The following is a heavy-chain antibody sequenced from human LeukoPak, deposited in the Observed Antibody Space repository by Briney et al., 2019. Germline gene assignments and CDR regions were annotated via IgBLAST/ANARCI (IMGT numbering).Heavy chain of an antibody. CDR1: GFTFSSYG. CDR2: ISYDGSNK. CDR3: AKGVSSSWSNDAFDI. D-gene: IGHD6-13*01. J-gene: IGHJ3*02. V-gene: IGHV3-30*18. Sequence: GGSLRLSCAASGFTFSSYGMHGVRQAPGKGLEWVAVISYDGSNKYYADSVKGRFTISRDNSKNTLYLQMNSLRTEDTAVYYCAKGVSSSWSNDAFDIWGQGTMVTVSS.